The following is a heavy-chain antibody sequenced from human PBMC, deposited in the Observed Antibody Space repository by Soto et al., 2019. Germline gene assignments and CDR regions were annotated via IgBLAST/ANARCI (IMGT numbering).Heavy chain of an antibody. CDR3: AKDSGGFLDRLNRGYYFDY. J-gene: IGHJ4*02. CDR2: ISWDSDRI. V-gene: IGHV3-9*01. D-gene: IGHD3-3*01. Sequence: PGGSLRLSCAASGFTFDDYAMHWVRQAPGKGLEWVSGISWDSDRIGYADSVKGRFTISRDNAKNSLYLQMNSLRAEDTALYYCAKDSGGFLDRLNRGYYFDYWGQGTLVTVSS. CDR1: GFTFDDYA.